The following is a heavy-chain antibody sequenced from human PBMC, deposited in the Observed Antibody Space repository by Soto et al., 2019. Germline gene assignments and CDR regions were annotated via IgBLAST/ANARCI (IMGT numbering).Heavy chain of an antibody. V-gene: IGHV3-15*07. CDR3: TRSYSSSWYVPGAFDI. J-gene: IGHJ3*02. D-gene: IGHD6-13*01. CDR1: GFTFSNAW. Sequence: GGSLRLSCAASGFTFSNAWMNWVRQAPGKGLEWVGRIKSKTDGGTTDYAAPVKGRFTISRDDSKSIAYLQMNSLKTEDTAVYYCTRSYSSSWYVPGAFDIWGQGTMVTVSS. CDR2: IKSKTDGGTT.